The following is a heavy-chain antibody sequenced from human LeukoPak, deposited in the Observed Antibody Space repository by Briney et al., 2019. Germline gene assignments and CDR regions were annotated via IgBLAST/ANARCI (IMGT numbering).Heavy chain of an antibody. CDR2: INAGNGNT. CDR1: GYTFTSYA. CDR3: ARATLLSWFDP. V-gene: IGHV1-3*01. Sequence: ASVKVSCKASGYTFTSYAMHRVRQAPGQRLEWMGWINAGNGNTKYSQKFQGRVTITRDTSASTAYMELSSLRSEDTAVYYCARATLLSWFDPWGQGTLVTVSS. J-gene: IGHJ5*02. D-gene: IGHD2-15*01.